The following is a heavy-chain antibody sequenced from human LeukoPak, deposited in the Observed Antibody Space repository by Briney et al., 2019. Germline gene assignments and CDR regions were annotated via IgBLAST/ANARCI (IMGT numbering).Heavy chain of an antibody. CDR2: IYPGDSDT. Sequence: GESLKISCKGSGYSFTSYWIGWVRQMPGKGLEWMGIIYPGDSDTRYSPSFQGQVTISADKSISTAYLQWSSLKASDTAMYYCARLAKQQLVSPYYFDYWGQGTLVTVSS. D-gene: IGHD6-13*01. J-gene: IGHJ4*02. V-gene: IGHV5-51*01. CDR1: GYSFTSYW. CDR3: ARLAKQQLVSPYYFDY.